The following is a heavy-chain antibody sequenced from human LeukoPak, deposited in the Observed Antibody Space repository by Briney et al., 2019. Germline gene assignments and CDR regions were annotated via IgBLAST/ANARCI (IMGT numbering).Heavy chain of an antibody. J-gene: IGHJ4*02. Sequence: SETLSLTCTVSGGSISSSSYYWGWIRQPPGKGLEWIGSIYYSGSTYYNPSLKSRVTISVDTSKNQFSLKLSSVTAADTAVYYCARQREMDYYFDYWGQGALVTVS. D-gene: IGHD2-2*03. CDR3: ARQREMDYYFDY. CDR1: GGSISSSSYY. CDR2: IYYSGST. V-gene: IGHV4-39*01.